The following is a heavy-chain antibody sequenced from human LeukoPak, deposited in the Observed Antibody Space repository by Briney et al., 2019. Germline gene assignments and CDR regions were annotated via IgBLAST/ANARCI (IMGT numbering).Heavy chain of an antibody. D-gene: IGHD1-26*01. CDR1: GYTFTSYY. CDR2: INPSGGST. V-gene: IGHV1-46*01. J-gene: IGHJ4*02. Sequence: ASVRVSCKASGYTFTSYYVHWVRQAPGQGLGWMGIINPSGGSTSYAQKFQGRVTMTRDMSTSTVYMELSSLRSEDTAVYYCARVVVGATLDYWGQGTLVTVSS. CDR3: ARVVVGATLDY.